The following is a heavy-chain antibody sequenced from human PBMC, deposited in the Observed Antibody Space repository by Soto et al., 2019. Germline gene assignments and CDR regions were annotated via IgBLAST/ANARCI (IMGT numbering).Heavy chain of an antibody. CDR3: ARGRYGDY. V-gene: IGHV1-18*01. CDR2: ISAHNGNT. Sequence: QVHLVQSGAEVKKPGASVKVSCKGSGYAFTTYGITWVRQAPGQGLEWRGWISAHNGNTNYAQKHQGRVTETRNTSTSAAYMELRRLRSDDTAVYYCARGRYGDYGGQGALVTVSS. CDR1: GYAFTTYG. J-gene: IGHJ4*02. D-gene: IGHD1-1*01.